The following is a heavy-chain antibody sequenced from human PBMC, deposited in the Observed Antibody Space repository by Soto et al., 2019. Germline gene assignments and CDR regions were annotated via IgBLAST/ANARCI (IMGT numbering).Heavy chain of an antibody. V-gene: IGHV3-73*02. CDR2: IRSKANSYAT. CDR1: GFTFSGSA. J-gene: IGHJ4*02. CDR3: ASCSSPPGIFDY. D-gene: IGHD6-13*01. Sequence: EVQLVESGGGLVQPGGSLKLSCAASGFTFSGSAMHWVRQASGKGLEWVGRIRSKANSYATAYAASVKGRFTISRDDSKNTLYLQMNSLRAEDTAVYYCASCSSPPGIFDYWGQGTLVTVSS.